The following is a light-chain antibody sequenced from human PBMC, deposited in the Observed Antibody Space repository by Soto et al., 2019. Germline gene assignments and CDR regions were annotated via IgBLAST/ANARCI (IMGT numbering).Light chain of an antibody. CDR1: QSISSW. V-gene: IGKV1-5*01. CDR3: QHFRA. J-gene: IGKJ5*01. CDR2: DAS. Sequence: DIQMTQSPSTLSASVGDRVTITCRARQSISSWLAWYQQKPGKAPKLLIYDASNLESGVPSRFSRSGSVTEFTLTLSRVEPDDFAVYYCQHFRAFGQGTRLAIK.